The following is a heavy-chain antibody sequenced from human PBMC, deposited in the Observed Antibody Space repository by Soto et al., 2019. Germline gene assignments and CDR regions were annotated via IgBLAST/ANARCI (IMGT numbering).Heavy chain of an antibody. CDR1: GFTFSYAW. Sequence: EVPLVESGGALVKPGGSLTLSCAASGFTFSYAWMNWVRQVPGKGLEWVGRIKSNADGATTDYAAPVKGRFSISRDDSKNTLFLQMNSLKTEHTGVYYCNAWGTFLTGYGRWGEGTLVTVSS. V-gene: IGHV3-15*02. J-gene: IGHJ1*01. D-gene: IGHD3-9*01. CDR2: IKSNADGATT. CDR3: NAWGTFLTGYGR.